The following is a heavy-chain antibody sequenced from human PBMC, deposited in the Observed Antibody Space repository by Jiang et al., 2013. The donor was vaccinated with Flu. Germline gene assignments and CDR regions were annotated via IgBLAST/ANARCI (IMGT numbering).Heavy chain of an antibody. D-gene: IGHD2-21*01. CDR1: GFTFSSYE. J-gene: IGHJ5*02. V-gene: IGHV3-48*03. CDR3: ARDGSGDWDSWLDP. CDR2: ISSSGNTI. Sequence: VQLVESGGGLVQPGGSLRLSCAASGFTFSSYEMNWVRQAPGKGLEWVSYISSSGNTIYYADSVKGRFTVSRDNAKNSLYLQMNGLRAEDTAVYYCARDGSGDWDSWLDPWGQGTLVTVSS.